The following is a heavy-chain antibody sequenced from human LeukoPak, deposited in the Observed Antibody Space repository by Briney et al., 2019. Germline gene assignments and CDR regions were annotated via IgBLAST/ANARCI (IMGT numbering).Heavy chain of an antibody. Sequence: PGGSLRLSCAASGFTFSDSAVSWVRQAPGEGLEWVSSISDTGGRTYYADSVKGRFAISRDNSRNTVFLQMNSLRAGDTALYYCAKGGQDYDFWRFDLWGQGILVAVSS. CDR1: GFTFSDSA. V-gene: IGHV3-23*01. CDR2: ISDTGGRT. J-gene: IGHJ5*02. CDR3: AKGGQDYDFWRFDL. D-gene: IGHD3-3*01.